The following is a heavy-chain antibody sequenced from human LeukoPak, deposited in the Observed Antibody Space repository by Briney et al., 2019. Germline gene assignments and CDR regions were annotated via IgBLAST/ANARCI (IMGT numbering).Heavy chain of an antibody. Sequence: GGSLRLSCAASGFTFSSYSMNWVRQAPGKGLEWVSSISSSSSYIYYADSVKGRFTISRDNSKNSLYLQMNSLRAEDTAVYYCALFISSSYQIDYWGQGTLVTVSS. V-gene: IGHV3-21*01. CDR2: ISSSSSYI. CDR3: ALFISSSYQIDY. CDR1: GFTFSSYS. D-gene: IGHD6-6*01. J-gene: IGHJ4*02.